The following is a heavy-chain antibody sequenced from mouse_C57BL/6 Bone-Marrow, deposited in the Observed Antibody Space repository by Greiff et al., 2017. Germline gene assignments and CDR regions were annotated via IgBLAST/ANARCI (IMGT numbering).Heavy chain of an antibody. CDR2: IYPGGGYT. V-gene: IGHV1-63*01. D-gene: IGHD4-1*01. J-gene: IGHJ4*01. CDR1: GYTFTNYW. CDR3: ARSGTRYYCAKDC. Sequence: QVQLQQSGAELVRPGTSVKMSCKASGYTFTNYWIGWAKQRPGHGLEWIGDIYPGGGYTNYNEKFKGKATLTADKSSSTAYMQISSLTSEDSAIYYCARSGTRYYCAKDCGDQGNSVTVTS.